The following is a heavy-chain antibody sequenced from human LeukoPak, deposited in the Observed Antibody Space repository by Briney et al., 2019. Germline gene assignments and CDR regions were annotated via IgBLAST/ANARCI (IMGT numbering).Heavy chain of an antibody. CDR2: IASTGET. CDR1: GYSFSTSD. CDR3: VGGGDIGFDH. J-gene: IGHJ4*02. V-gene: IGHV3-13*01. Sequence: GGSLRLSCAASGYSFSTSDMHWVRQATGRGLEWVSSIASTGETYYAPSVKDRFTISRENAKNSLYLQMNSLRAGDTAVYHCVGGGDIGFDHWGQPTLVTVSS. D-gene: IGHD1-26*01.